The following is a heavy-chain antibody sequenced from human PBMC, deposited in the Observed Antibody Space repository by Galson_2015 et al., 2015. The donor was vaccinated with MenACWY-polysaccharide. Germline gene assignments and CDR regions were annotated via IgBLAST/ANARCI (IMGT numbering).Heavy chain of an antibody. CDR3: VRDRGYLAFDI. V-gene: IGHV3-7*01. J-gene: IGHJ3*02. CDR1: GFTFSSYW. D-gene: IGHD6-13*01. Sequence: SLRLSCAASGFTFSSYWMSWVRQAPGKGLEWVANIKEDGSDRYYVDSVKGRFTISRDNAKNSLYLQMNSLRAEDTAVYFCVRDRGYLAFDIWGQGTMVTVSS. CDR2: IKEDGSDR.